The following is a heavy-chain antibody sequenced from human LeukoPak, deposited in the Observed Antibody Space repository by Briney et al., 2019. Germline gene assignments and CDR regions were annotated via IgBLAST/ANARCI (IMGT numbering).Heavy chain of an antibody. V-gene: IGHV3-11*03. CDR2: ISSTSTYT. CDR3: AKKHPISPMVGTTLDS. Sequence: GGSLRLSCAASGFTFSDYYMSWIRQAPGKGLEWVSYISSTSTYTKYADSVKGRFTISRDNAKNSLYLQMNSLRAEDTAVYYCAKKHPISPMVGTTLDSWGQGTLVTVSS. CDR1: GFTFSDYY. J-gene: IGHJ4*02. D-gene: IGHD1-26*01.